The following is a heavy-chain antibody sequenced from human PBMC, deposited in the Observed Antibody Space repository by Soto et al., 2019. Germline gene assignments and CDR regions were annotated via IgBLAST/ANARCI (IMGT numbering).Heavy chain of an antibody. J-gene: IGHJ4*02. CDR2: ISSSSSTI. D-gene: IGHD1-26*01. CDR1: GFTFSSYS. V-gene: IGHV3-48*02. Sequence: EVQLVESGGGLVQPGGSLRLSCAASGFTFSSYSMNWVRQAPGKGLEWVSYISSSSSTIYYADSVKGRFTISRDNAKNSLYLQMNSLRDEDTAVYYCASGGGSYYLIHYFDYWGQGTLVTVSS. CDR3: ASGGGSYYLIHYFDY.